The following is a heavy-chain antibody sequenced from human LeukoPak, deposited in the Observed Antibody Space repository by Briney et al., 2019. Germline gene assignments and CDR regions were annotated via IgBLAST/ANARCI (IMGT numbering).Heavy chain of an antibody. D-gene: IGHD3-9*01. J-gene: IGHJ6*04. CDR1: GFTFSDHY. CDR3: ARGSSGVTISSYGMDV. Sequence: GGSLSLSCAASGFTFSDHYMDWVRQAPGKGLEWVGRTKNKANSYTTQYAASVKGRFTISRDDSKNSLYPQMNSLKTEDTAVYYCARGSSGVTISSYGMDVWGKGTTVTVSS. CDR2: TKNKANSYTT. V-gene: IGHV3-72*01.